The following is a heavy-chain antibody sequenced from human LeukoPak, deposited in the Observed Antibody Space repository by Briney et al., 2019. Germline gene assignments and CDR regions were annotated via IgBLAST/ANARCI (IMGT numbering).Heavy chain of an antibody. CDR1: GGSISSYY. V-gene: IGHV4-59*01. CDR2: IYYSGST. Sequence: SETLSLTCTVSGGSISSYYWSWIRQPPGKGLEWIGYIYYSGSTNYNPSLKSRVTISVDTSKNQFSLKLSSVTAADTAVYYYARGPEDYYGSGSYSFYYYYYMDVWGKGTTVTVSS. J-gene: IGHJ6*03. D-gene: IGHD3-10*01. CDR3: ARGPEDYYGSGSYSFYYYYYMDV.